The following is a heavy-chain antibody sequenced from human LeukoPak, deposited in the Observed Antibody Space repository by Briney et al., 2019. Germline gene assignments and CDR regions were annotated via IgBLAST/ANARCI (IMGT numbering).Heavy chain of an antibody. Sequence: GGSLRLSCTASAFTFSSYSMHWVRQAPGKELEWAAAISSDGSKTFYTDSVKGRFTISRDNSKDTVFLQMDSLRPEDTAVYYCARVSDSRGYFTHFDRWGQGTLVIVSS. CDR3: ARVSDSRGYFTHFDR. CDR2: ISSDGSKT. J-gene: IGHJ4*02. V-gene: IGHV3-30*04. D-gene: IGHD3-22*01. CDR1: AFTFSSYS.